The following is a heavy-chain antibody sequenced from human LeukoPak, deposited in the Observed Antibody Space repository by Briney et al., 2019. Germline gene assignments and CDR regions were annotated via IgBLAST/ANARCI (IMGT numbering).Heavy chain of an antibody. CDR1: GFTFSTYW. V-gene: IGHV3-74*03. J-gene: IGHJ4*02. Sequence: PGESLRLSCAASGFTFSTYWMHWVRQAPGKGLVWVSRIKSDGSTTAYADSVKGRFIISRDNSKNTLYLQMNSLRAEDTAVYYCAKGWGVFDYWGQGTLVTVSS. CDR3: AKGWGVFDY. CDR2: IKSDGSTT. D-gene: IGHD3-10*01.